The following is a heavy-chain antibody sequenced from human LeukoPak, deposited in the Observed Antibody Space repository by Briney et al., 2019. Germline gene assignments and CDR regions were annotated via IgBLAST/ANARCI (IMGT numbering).Heavy chain of an antibody. D-gene: IGHD6-19*01. Sequence: PGGSLRLSCAASGFTFNSYAMTWVRQAPGKGLEWVSHVSGSGGITYYADSVKGRFTIFRDNSKNTLYLQMNSLRVDDTAVYYCAKTTAGNSSGRNPGWPVDYWGQGALVTVSS. CDR1: GFTFNSYA. CDR3: AKTTAGNSSGRNPGWPVDY. CDR2: VSGSGGIT. V-gene: IGHV3-23*01. J-gene: IGHJ4*02.